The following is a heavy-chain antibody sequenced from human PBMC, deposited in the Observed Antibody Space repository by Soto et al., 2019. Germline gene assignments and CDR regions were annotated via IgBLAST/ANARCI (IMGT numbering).Heavy chain of an antibody. V-gene: IGHV3-11*01. CDR1: GFTFSDYY. CDR2: ISSSGSTI. D-gene: IGHD3-10*01. J-gene: IGHJ6*03. Sequence: GGSLRLSCAASGFTFSDYYMSWIRQAPGKGLEWVSYISSSGSTIYYADSVKGRFTISRDNAKNSLYLQMNSLRAEDTAVYYCARDSVQVWFGEDYYYYMDVWGKGTTVTVSS. CDR3: ARDSVQVWFGEDYYYYMDV.